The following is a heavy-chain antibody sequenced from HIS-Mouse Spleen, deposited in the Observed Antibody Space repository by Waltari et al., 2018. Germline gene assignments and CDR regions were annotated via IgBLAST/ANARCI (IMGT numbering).Heavy chain of an antibody. J-gene: IGHJ2*01. Sequence: QLQLQESGPGLVKPSETLSLTCTVSGGSISSSSYYWGWIRQPPGKGLEWIGSIYYSGSTYSNPYLKSRVTISVDTSKNQFSLKRSSVTAADTAVYYCAREIPYSSSWYDWYFDLWGRGTLVTVSS. CDR1: GGSISSSSYY. CDR2: IYYSGST. D-gene: IGHD6-13*01. CDR3: AREIPYSSSWYDWYFDL. V-gene: IGHV4-39*07.